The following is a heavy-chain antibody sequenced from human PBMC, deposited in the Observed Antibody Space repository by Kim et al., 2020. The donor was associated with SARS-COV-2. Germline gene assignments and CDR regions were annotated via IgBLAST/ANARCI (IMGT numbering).Heavy chain of an antibody. CDR2: INPNSGGT. CDR1: GYTFTGYY. CDR3: ARDRVAVAGNYDAFDI. V-gene: IGHV1-2*02. D-gene: IGHD6-19*01. Sequence: ASVKVSCKASGYTFTGYYMHWVRQAPGQGLEWMGWINPNSGGTNYAQKFQGRVTMTRDTSISTAYMELSRLRSDDTAVYYCARDRVAVAGNYDAFDIWGQGTMVTVSS. J-gene: IGHJ3*02.